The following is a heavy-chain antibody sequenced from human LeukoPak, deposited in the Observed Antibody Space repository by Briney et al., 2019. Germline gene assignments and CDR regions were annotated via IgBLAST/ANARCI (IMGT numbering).Heavy chain of an antibody. D-gene: IGHD4-17*01. J-gene: IGHJ5*02. CDR1: GYTFTSYY. V-gene: IGHV1-46*01. Sequence: GASVKVSCKASGYTFTSYYMHWVRQAPGQGLEWMGIINPSGGSTSYAQKFQGRVTMTRDTSTSTVYMELSSLRSEDTAVYYCARGPTTVTTSRSWFDPWGQGTLVTVSS. CDR2: INPSGGST. CDR3: ARGPTTVTTSRSWFDP.